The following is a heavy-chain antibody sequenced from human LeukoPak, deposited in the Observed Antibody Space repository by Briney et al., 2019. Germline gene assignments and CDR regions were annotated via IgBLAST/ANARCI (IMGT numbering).Heavy chain of an antibody. CDR3: AKSTIVTTPADY. Sequence: QPGGSLRLSCAASGFSFDSFWMTWVRQAPGKGLEWVANIKKDGSETYYVDSVKGRFTISRDNSKNTLYLQMNSLRAEDTAVYYCAKSTIVTTPADYWGQGTLVTVSS. D-gene: IGHD2/OR15-2a*01. CDR1: GFSFDSFW. CDR2: IKKDGSET. J-gene: IGHJ4*02. V-gene: IGHV3-7*03.